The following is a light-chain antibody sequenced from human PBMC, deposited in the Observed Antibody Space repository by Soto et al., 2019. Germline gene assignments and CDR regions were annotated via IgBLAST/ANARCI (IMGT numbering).Light chain of an antibody. J-gene: IGLJ2*01. CDR1: SSDVDGYNY. CDR3: SSYAGRNNAVV. CDR2: GVS. V-gene: IGLV2-8*01. Sequence: QSALTQPPSPSGSPGQSVTISCTGTSSDVDGYNYVSWYQQHPGKAPKLMIYGVSTRPSGVPDRFSGSKSGNTASLTVSGFKAEDEADYYCSSYAGRNNAVVFGGGTKLTVL.